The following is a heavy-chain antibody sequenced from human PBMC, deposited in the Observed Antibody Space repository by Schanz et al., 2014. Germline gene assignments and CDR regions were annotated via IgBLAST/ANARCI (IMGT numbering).Heavy chain of an antibody. Sequence: DVHLLESGGGLVQPGGSLRLSCAASGFTFSTHAMSWVRQAPGKGLEWVSAISASGGTTYYADSVKGRFTISRDNSKNTLYLQMNSLRAEDTAVYYCAKGRFGELSAFDIWGQGTMVTVSS. D-gene: IGHD3-10*01. CDR1: GFTFSTHA. V-gene: IGHV3-23*01. CDR2: ISASGGTT. CDR3: AKGRFGELSAFDI. J-gene: IGHJ3*02.